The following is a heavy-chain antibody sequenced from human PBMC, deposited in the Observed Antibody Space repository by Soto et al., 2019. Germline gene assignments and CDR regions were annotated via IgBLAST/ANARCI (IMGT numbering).Heavy chain of an antibody. CDR2: INAYNGNT. J-gene: IGHJ4*02. V-gene: IGHV1-18*01. CDR1: GYTFTNYG. CDR3: ARGAAAGLNDC. D-gene: IGHD6-13*01. Sequence: QVQLVQSGAEVKKPGASVKVSCKASGYTFTNYGISWVRQAPGQGLEWMGWINAYNGNTKSAQKLQGRVTLTTDTSTSTAYMELRSLRSDDTAVDYCARGAAAGLNDCWGQGTLVTVSS.